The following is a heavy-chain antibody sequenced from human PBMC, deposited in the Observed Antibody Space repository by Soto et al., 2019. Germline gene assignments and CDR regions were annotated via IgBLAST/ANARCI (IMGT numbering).Heavy chain of an antibody. CDR1: GSSFTNFW. D-gene: IGHD6-13*01. CDR2: LYLADSDT. Sequence: PGESLKISCKASGSSFTNFWIGWVRQMPGRGLEWMAILYLADSDTRYSPSFEGQVTISVDKSITTAYLQWNSLKASDTAIYYCEKWIAADGTLNWGQGTLVTVYS. J-gene: IGHJ4*02. V-gene: IGHV5-51*01. CDR3: EKWIAADGTLN.